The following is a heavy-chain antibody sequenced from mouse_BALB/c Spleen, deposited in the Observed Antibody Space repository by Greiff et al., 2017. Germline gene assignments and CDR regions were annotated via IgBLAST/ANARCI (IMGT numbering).Heavy chain of an antibody. CDR2: IDPENGDT. V-gene: IGHV14-4*02. CDR1: GFNIKDYY. CDR3: NAKSSAWFAY. Sequence: EVMLVESGAELVRSGASVKLSCTASGFNIKDYYMHWVKQRPEQGLEWIGWIDPENGDTEYAPKFQGKATMTADTSSNTAYLQLSSLTSEDTAVYYCNAKSSAWFAYWGQGTLVTVSA. J-gene: IGHJ3*01.